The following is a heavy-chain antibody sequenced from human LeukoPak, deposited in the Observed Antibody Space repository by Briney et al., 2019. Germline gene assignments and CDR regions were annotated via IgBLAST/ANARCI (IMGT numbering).Heavy chain of an antibody. Sequence: SVKVSCKASEFTFTSSAVQWVRQARGQRLEWIGWIVVGSGNTNYAQKFQERVTITRDMSTSTAYMELSSLRSEDTAVYYCAASSGYSYYYYGMDVWGKGTTVTVSS. D-gene: IGHD5-18*01. CDR1: EFTFTSSA. CDR3: AASSGYSYYYYGMDV. J-gene: IGHJ6*04. CDR2: IVVGSGNT. V-gene: IGHV1-58*01.